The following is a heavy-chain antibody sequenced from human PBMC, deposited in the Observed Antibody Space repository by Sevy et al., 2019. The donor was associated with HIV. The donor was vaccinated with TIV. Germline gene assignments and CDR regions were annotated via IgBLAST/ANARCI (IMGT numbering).Heavy chain of an antibody. CDR3: ATSRSGYFDSSGYYIY. J-gene: IGHJ4*02. CDR1: GYSFTSHW. Sequence: GESLKISCEGSGYSFTSHWIGCVRHMPGKALEWMGIIYPDDSETRYSPSFQGQVTFSADKSISTAYLQWSSLKASDTAMYYCATSRSGYFDSSGYYIYWGQGTMVTVSS. V-gene: IGHV5-51*01. CDR2: IYPDDSET. D-gene: IGHD3-22*01.